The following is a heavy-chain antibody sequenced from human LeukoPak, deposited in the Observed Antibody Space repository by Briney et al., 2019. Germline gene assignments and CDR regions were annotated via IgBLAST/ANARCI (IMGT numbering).Heavy chain of an antibody. V-gene: IGHV1-3*01. D-gene: IGHD2-2*01. CDR1: GYTFTSYA. CDR2: SNAGNGNT. Sequence: ASVKVSCKASGYTFTSYAMHWVRHAPGQRLEWMGWSNAGNGNTKYSQKFQGRVTITRDTSASTAYMELSSLISEDTAVYYCARELVPAANYYYYGMDVWGKGTTVTVSS. CDR3: ARELVPAANYYYYGMDV. J-gene: IGHJ6*04.